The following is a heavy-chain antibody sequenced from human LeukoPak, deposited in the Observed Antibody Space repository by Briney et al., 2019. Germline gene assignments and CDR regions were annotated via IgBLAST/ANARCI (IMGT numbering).Heavy chain of an antibody. CDR1: GGTFSSYA. V-gene: IGHV1-69*05. CDR3: ARGGGYSSAWYKSVVDY. D-gene: IGHD6-19*01. CDR2: IVPIFGTA. Sequence: SVKVSCKASGGTFSSYAISWVRQAPGQGLEWMGGIVPIFGTANYAQKFQGRVTITTDESTSTAYMELRSLRSDDTAVYYCARGGGYSSAWYKSVVDYWGQGTLVTVSS. J-gene: IGHJ4*02.